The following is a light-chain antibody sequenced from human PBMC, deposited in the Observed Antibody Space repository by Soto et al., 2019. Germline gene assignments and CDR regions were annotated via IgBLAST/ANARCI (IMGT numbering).Light chain of an antibody. V-gene: IGKV3-15*01. CDR1: QSVNSN. J-gene: IGKJ1*01. CDR3: QQYNNWPRT. Sequence: EIVMTQSPATLSVSPGERATLSCRASQSVNSNLGWYQQKPGQAPRLLIYGASTRATGIPARFSGSGSGTEFTLTISSLQSEDVAVYYCQQYNNWPRTFGQGTKVEIK. CDR2: GAS.